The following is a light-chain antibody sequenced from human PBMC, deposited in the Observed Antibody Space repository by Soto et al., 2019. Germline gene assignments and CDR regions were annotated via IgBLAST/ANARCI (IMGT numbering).Light chain of an antibody. Sequence: DIQMTQSPSTLSASVGDTVTITCRASHNIFIWLAWYQHKPGNAPKLLIFDASSLHTGVPSRFSGSGSGTEFTLTISSLQPDDFATYYCQQYNSYRWTFGQGTKVEIK. CDR1: HNIFIW. V-gene: IGKV1-5*01. CDR2: DAS. CDR3: QQYNSYRWT. J-gene: IGKJ1*01.